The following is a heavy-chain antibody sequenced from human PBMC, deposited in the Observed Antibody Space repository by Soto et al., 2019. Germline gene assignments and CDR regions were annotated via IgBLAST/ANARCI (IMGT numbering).Heavy chain of an antibody. J-gene: IGHJ4*02. CDR1: GYTFASYG. CDR2: ISVYDGNT. CDR3: ARDSPLDQ. Sequence: QVQLVQSGAELKKPGASVKVSCKTSGYTFASYGISWVRQGPGQGLEWMGWISVYDGNTRYAQKVQDRVTSTADRSTSTAYMELRSLRPDDTAVYYCARDSPLDQWGQGTLVTVSS. V-gene: IGHV1-18*04.